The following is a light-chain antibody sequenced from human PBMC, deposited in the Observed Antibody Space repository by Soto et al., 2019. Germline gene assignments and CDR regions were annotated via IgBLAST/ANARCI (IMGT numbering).Light chain of an antibody. Sequence: QSALTQPASVSGSPGQSITISCTGTSSDVGGYILVSWYQQEPGKAPKLILYEVTTRPSGISSRFSGSKSGNTASLTISGLQADDEAYYYCSSYTSTNTPYVFGTGTKLTVL. CDR3: SSYTSTNTPYV. CDR1: SSDVGGYIL. J-gene: IGLJ1*01. CDR2: EVT. V-gene: IGLV2-14*02.